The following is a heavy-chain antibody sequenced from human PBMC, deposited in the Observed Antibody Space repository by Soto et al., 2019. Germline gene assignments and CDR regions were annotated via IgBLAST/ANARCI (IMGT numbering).Heavy chain of an antibody. CDR3: ASDSVFWDFWGGSPQYFDY. J-gene: IGHJ4*02. CDR1: GFTFSDFY. Sequence: GGSLRLSCAASGFTFSDFYMSWVRQAPGKGLEWLSCISSGGTTKYYADSAKGRFTISRDDAKNSLYLQMNSLRAEDTAVYYCASDSVFWDFWGGSPQYFDYWGQGTLVTVSS. CDR2: ISSGGTTK. V-gene: IGHV3-11*01. D-gene: IGHD3-3*01.